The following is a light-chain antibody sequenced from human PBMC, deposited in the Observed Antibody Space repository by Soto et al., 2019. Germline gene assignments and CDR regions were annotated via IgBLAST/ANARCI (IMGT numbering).Light chain of an antibody. V-gene: IGLV2-8*01. J-gene: IGLJ1*01. CDR1: SSDVGANNY. CDR2: EVT. CDR3: SSYPGTNRV. Sequence: QSALTQPPSASGSPGQSVTISCTGTSSDVGANNYVSWYQQHPGKAPKLMIYEVTKRPSGVRDRFSGSKSGNTASLTVSRLPAEHEADYYCSSYPGTNRVLGTGTKLTVL.